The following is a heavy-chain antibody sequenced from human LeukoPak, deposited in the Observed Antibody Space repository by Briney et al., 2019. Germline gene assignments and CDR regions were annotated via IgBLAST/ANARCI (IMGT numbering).Heavy chain of an antibody. CDR2: IIPIFGTA. CDR3: ARVRRAEYCSGGSCYNNWFDP. D-gene: IGHD2-15*01. Sequence: SVKVSCKASGGTFSSYAISWVRQAPGQGLEWMGRIIPIFGTANYAQKFQGRVTITTDESTSTSYMELSSLRSEDTAVYYCARVRRAEYCSGGSCYNNWFDPWGQGTLVTVSS. J-gene: IGHJ5*02. V-gene: IGHV1-69*05. CDR1: GGTFSSYA.